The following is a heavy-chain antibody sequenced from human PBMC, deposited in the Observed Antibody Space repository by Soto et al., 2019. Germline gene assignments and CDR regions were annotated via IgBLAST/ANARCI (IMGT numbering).Heavy chain of an antibody. CDR2: IKSKTDGGTA. V-gene: IGHV3-15*01. D-gene: IGHD3-9*01. J-gene: IGHJ4*02. CDR3: TTGIYYDILTGYHNVAY. Sequence: GGSLRLSCVASGFNLSHPWMTWVRQAAGKGLEWVGRIKSKTDGGTADYAAPVKGRATISRDDSKNTLKLQMNSLKTEDTAVYYCTTGIYYDILTGYHNVAYWGQGALVTVSS. CDR1: GFNLSHPW.